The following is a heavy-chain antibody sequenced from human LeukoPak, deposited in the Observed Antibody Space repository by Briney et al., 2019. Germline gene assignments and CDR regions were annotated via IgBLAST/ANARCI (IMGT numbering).Heavy chain of an antibody. CDR2: IDDSGSKT. D-gene: IGHD6-19*01. J-gene: IGHJ4*02. Sequence: PGGSLRLSCTASGFSFSTYSMTWVRQGPGKGLEWVSSIDDSGSKTFYADSVKGRFTISRDNSKNTLYLQMNSLTAEDTAIYYCSKDVVPDSGWDLDYWGQGTLVTVSS. CDR1: GFSFSTYS. CDR3: SKDVVPDSGWDLDY. V-gene: IGHV3-23*01.